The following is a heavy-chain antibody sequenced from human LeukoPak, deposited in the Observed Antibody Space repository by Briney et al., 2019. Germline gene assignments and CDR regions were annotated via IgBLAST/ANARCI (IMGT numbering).Heavy chain of an antibody. D-gene: IGHD1-26*01. CDR2: ISGSGGST. CDR1: GFTFSSYA. V-gene: IGHV3-23*01. J-gene: IGHJ4*02. Sequence: GGSLRLSCAASGFTFSSYAMSWVRQAPGKGVEWVSSISGSGGSTYYADYVKGRFTISRDNSKNTLDLQMNSLRAEDTAVYYCARATHSGSLAPFDFWGQGTLVTVSS. CDR3: ARATHSGSLAPFDF.